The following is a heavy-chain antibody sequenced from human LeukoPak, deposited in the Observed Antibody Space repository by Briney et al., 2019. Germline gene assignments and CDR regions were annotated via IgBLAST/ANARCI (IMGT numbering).Heavy chain of an antibody. Sequence: GGSLRLSCTASGFTFGDYAMSWFRQAPGKGLEWVSSISSSSSYIYYADSVKGRFTISRDNAKNSLYLQMNSLRAEDTAVYYCARAAAGHNDAFDIWGQGTMVTVSS. V-gene: IGHV3-21*01. CDR3: ARAAAGHNDAFDI. J-gene: IGHJ3*02. CDR2: ISSSSSYI. D-gene: IGHD6-13*01. CDR1: GFTFGDYA.